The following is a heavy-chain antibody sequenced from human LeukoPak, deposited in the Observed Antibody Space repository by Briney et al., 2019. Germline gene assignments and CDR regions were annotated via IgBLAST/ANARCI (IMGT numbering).Heavy chain of an antibody. D-gene: IGHD6-25*01. CDR3: ARDPQRGAPDYFDS. CDR1: GFTFRTSP. CDR2: ISYDGKIK. J-gene: IGHJ4*02. Sequence: PGRSLRLSCAASGFTFRTSPMHWVRQAPGKGLEWVAVISYDGKIKAYADSVKGRFTTSTDIAKNTMYLEMNSLRTEDTAVYYCARDPQRGAPDYFDSWGQGTLVTVSS. V-gene: IGHV3-30*04.